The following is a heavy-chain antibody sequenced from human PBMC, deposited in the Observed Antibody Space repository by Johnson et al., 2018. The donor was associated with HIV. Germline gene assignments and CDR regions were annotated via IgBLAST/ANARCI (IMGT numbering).Heavy chain of an antibody. CDR3: ARSGLFVLVVYAPDVFDI. V-gene: IGHV3-30*03. CDR1: GFPFSNYG. D-gene: IGHD2-8*02. J-gene: IGHJ3*02. CDR2: ISYDGTNK. Sequence: QVKLVESGGGVVQPGRSLRLSCAASGFPFSNYGMHWVRQAPGKGLEWVAVISYDGTNKYYADSVKGRFTISRDNSKNTLFLQMNSLRAEDTAVYYCARSGLFVLVVYAPDVFDIWGQGTMVTVSS.